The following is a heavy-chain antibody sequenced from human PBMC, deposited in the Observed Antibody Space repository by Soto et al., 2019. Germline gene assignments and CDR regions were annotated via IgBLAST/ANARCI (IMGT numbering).Heavy chain of an antibody. CDR2: INPRYAAGRST. CDR1: GYTLTSLF. J-gene: IGHJ6*02. CDR3: ARGRDAAPQFYLPHGIGV. Sequence: ASAKVCCKASGYTLTSLFLQWVRQAPEQGLEWIGVINPRYAAGRSTTYAQKFQGRVTMTRDTSINTAYMELRRLRSDDTAIYFCARGRDAAPQFYLPHGIGVRGQGPTVTVS. V-gene: IGHV1-46*01. D-gene: IGHD1-26*01.